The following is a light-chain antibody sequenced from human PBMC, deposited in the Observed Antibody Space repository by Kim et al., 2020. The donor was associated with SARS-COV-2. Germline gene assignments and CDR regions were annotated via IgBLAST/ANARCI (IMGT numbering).Light chain of an antibody. V-gene: IGKV1-27*01. CDR3: QKYNSAPWT. Sequence: IQLTQSPSSLSASIGDRVTITCRASQDIANSLAWYQQKPGKVPQVLIYAASTLQSGVPSRFSGSGSGTEFTLTIGSLQTEDVATYYCQKYNSAPWTFGPGTKVEIK. CDR2: AAS. J-gene: IGKJ1*01. CDR1: QDIANS.